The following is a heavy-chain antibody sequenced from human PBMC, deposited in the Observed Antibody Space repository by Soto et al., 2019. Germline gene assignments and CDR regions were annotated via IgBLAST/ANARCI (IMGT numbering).Heavy chain of an antibody. V-gene: IGHV1-2*04. CDR2: INPNSGGT. J-gene: IGHJ4*02. CDR1: GYTFTGYY. CDR3: ARDLERFCSGGSCYSNVDY. Sequence: ASVKVSCKASGYTFTGYYMHWVRQAPGQGLEWMGWINPNSGGTNYAQKFQGWVTMTRDTSISTAYMELSRLRSDDTAVYYCARDLERFCSGGSCYSNVDYWGQGTLVTVSS. D-gene: IGHD2-15*01.